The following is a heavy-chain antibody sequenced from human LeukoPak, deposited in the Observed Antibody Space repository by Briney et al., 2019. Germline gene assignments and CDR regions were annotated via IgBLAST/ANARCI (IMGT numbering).Heavy chain of an antibody. CDR1: GFTFNYSW. Sequence: GGSLRLSCAASGFTFNYSWMSWVRQAPGKGLEWVANIKQRGSEKSYVDSVKGRFSISRDNTKNSVFLQMNSLRAEDTAVYYCARVGIDYLASYHFDHWGRGTVVTVSS. D-gene: IGHD2/OR15-2a*01. J-gene: IGHJ4*02. CDR3: ARVGIDYLASYHFDH. V-gene: IGHV3-7*01. CDR2: IKQRGSEK.